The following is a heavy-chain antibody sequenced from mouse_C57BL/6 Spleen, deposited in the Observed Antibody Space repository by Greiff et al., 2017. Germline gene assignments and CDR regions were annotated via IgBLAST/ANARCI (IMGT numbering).Heavy chain of an antibody. J-gene: IGHJ1*03. CDR2: IYPGDGDT. CDR1: GYAFSSYW. V-gene: IGHV1-80*01. Sequence: QVQLQQSGAELVKPGASVKISCKASGYAFSSYWMNWVKQRPGKGLEWIGQIYPGDGDTNYNGKFKGKATLTADKSSSTAYMQLSSLTSEDSAVYFCARGWLLRRYFDVWGTGTTVTVSS. CDR3: ARGWLLRRYFDV. D-gene: IGHD2-3*01.